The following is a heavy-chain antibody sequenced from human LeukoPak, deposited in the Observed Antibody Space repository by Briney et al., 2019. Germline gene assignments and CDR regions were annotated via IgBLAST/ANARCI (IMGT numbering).Heavy chain of an antibody. J-gene: IGHJ6*03. CDR3: ARAARGSWYYYYYMDV. CDR2: INPNSGGT. Sequence: ASVKVSCKASGYTFTGYYMHWVRQAPGQGLEWVGWINPNSGGTNYAQKFQGRVTMTRDTSISTAYMELSRLRSDDTAVYYCARAARGSWYYYYYMDVWGKGTTVTISS. V-gene: IGHV1-2*02. CDR1: GYTFTGYY. D-gene: IGHD6-13*01.